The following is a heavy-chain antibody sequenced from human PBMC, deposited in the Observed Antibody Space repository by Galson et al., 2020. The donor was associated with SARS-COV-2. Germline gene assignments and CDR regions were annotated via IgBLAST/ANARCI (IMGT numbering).Heavy chain of an antibody. V-gene: IGHV3-33*01. Sequence: GGSLRLSCAASGFTFSSYDMHWVRQAPGKGLEWVAVIWYDGSNKYYADSVKGRFTISRDNSKNTRYLQMNSLRAEDTAVYYCARENFLWSGDVLTNWFDRWGQGTLVTVSS. D-gene: IGHD3-10*01. CDR3: ARENFLWSGDVLTNWFDR. CDR1: GFTFSSYD. J-gene: IGHJ5*02. CDR2: IWYDGSNK.